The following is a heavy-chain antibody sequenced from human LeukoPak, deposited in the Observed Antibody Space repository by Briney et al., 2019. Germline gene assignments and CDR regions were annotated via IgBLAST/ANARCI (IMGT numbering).Heavy chain of an antibody. J-gene: IGHJ5*02. CDR3: GREMSALFDP. CDR2: VYYSGST. CDR1: GGYISSSSYY. V-gene: IGHV4-39*07. Sequence: SETLSLTCTVSGGYISSSSYYWGWIRQPPGEGLEWIGTVYYSGSTYYNPSLKSRVTILVDTAKNQFSLKRSSVLAADTAVYYCGREMSALFDPWGQGT.